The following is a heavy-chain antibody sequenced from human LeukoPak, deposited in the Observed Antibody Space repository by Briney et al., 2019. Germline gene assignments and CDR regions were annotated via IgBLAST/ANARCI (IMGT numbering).Heavy chain of an antibody. Sequence: PSETLSLPCSVSGLSISDYHWIWLRQPPAKGLEWMGYFSYSGSTSYNPSLKSRVTMSVDTSKNQFSLRQISVAAAHPAVYYCARMYSGPSYYFVFWGQGTLVTVSS. J-gene: IGHJ4*02. V-gene: IGHV4-59*01. D-gene: IGHD1-26*01. CDR1: GLSISDYH. CDR3: ARMYSGPSYYFVF. CDR2: FSYSGST.